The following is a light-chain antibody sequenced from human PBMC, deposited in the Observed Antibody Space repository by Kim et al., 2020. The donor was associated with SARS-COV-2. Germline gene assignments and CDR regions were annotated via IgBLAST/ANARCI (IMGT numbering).Light chain of an antibody. CDR2: GKN. CDR1: SLRSYY. V-gene: IGLV3-19*01. J-gene: IGLJ3*02. CDR3: NSRDSSGNHWV. Sequence: AVGQTVRITCRGDSLRSYYASWYQQKPGQAPVLVIYGKNNRPSGIPDRFSGSSSGNTASLTITGAQAEDEADYYCNSRDSSGNHWVFGGGTKVTVL.